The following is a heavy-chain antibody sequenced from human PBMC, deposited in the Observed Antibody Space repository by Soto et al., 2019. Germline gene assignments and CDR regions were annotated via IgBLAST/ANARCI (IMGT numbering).Heavy chain of an antibody. D-gene: IGHD6-13*01. CDR2: INPNSGGT. J-gene: IGHJ5*02. Sequence: ASVKVSCKASGYTFTGYYMHWVRQAPGQGLEWMGWINPNSGGTNYAQKFQGRVTMTRDTSISTAYMELSRLRSDDTAVYYCARVGVRSWYRDINWFDPWGQGTLVTVSS. CDR1: GYTFTGYY. V-gene: IGHV1-2*02. CDR3: ARVGVRSWYRDINWFDP.